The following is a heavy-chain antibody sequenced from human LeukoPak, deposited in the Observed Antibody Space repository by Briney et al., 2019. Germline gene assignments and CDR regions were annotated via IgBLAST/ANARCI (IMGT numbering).Heavy chain of an antibody. CDR3: ARDGNSYYDH. V-gene: IGHV4-4*02. CDR2: IFYTGSP. Sequence: SETLSLTCAVSGGSISSSNWWSWVRQPPGKGLEWLGEIFYTGSPNYNPSFKSRITMSVDKSNNQFSLILTSVTVADTAVYYCARDGNSYYDHWGQGILVTVTS. J-gene: IGHJ5*02. CDR1: GGSISSSNW. D-gene: IGHD4-11*01.